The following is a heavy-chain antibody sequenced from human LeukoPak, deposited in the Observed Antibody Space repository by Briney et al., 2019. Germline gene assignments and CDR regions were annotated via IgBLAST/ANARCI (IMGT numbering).Heavy chain of an antibody. Sequence: GSLRLSCATSGFIFSNYWMSWVRQAPGKGLEWVANIKQDGSETYYVDSVKGRFTISRDDAKNSLYLQMNSLRAEDTAVYYCAKDNLFRMARGRPDDAFDIWGQGTMVTVSS. CDR3: AKDNLFRMARGRPDDAFDI. V-gene: IGHV3-7*03. D-gene: IGHD3-10*01. J-gene: IGHJ3*02. CDR2: IKQDGSET. CDR1: GFIFSNYW.